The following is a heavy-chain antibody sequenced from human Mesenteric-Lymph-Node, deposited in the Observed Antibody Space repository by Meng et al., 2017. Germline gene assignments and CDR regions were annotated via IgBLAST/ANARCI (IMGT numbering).Heavy chain of an antibody. CDR2: IYYSGST. Sequence: VHLPAPRPGLVKPSDTPSLTCAVSGYSIRSPNGWGWSRPPPGKGLEWIGYIYYSGSTSYNPSLKSRVTMSVDTSKNQFSLKLSSVTAADTAVYYCARHHHSPTFDYWGQGTLVTVSS. V-gene: IGHV4-28*01. CDR3: ARHHHSPTFDY. J-gene: IGHJ4*02. D-gene: IGHD1-14*01. CDR1: GYSIRSPNG.